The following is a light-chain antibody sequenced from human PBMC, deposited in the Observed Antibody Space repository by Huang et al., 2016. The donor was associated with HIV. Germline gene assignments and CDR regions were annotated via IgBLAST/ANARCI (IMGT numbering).Light chain of an antibody. CDR3: QQCGSPTWT. Sequence: EIVLTQSPGTLSLSPGDRATLACRASQFVANAYVAWYQHKPGQSPRLLIYGASMRDSGIPDRFSGSGFGTDFTLTISRLEPDDFAVYFCQQCGSPTWTFGQGTKVEIK. J-gene: IGKJ1*01. V-gene: IGKV3-20*01. CDR1: QFVANAY. CDR2: GAS.